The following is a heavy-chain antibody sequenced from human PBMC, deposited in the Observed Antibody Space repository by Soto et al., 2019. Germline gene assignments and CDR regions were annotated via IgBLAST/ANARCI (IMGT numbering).Heavy chain of an antibody. CDR1: GYTSADFG. D-gene: IGHD2-2*01. CDR3: VRDQKYFRVNGNWFDS. Sequence: ASVKVSCKASGYTSADFGISWVRQAPGQGLEWMGWVSGNNGASNPAPKVQGRITMTLDTSTGVSYMALRSLRSGDTAIYYCVRDQKYFRVNGNWFDSWGQGTLVTVSS. CDR2: VSGNNGAS. J-gene: IGHJ5*01. V-gene: IGHV1-18*04.